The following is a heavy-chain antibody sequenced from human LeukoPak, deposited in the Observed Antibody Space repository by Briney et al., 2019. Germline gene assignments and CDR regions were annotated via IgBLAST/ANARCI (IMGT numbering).Heavy chain of an antibody. CDR3: ARSVLLWFGESPPYTFDY. D-gene: IGHD3-10*01. CDR2: INPNSGGT. V-gene: IGHV1-2*02. CDR1: GYTFTGYY. J-gene: IGHJ4*02. Sequence: ASVKVSCKASGYTFTGYYMHWVRQAPGQGLEWMGWINPNSGGTNCAQKFQGRVTMTRDMSISTAYMELSRLRSDDTAVYYCARSVLLWFGESPPYTFDYWGQGTLVTVSS.